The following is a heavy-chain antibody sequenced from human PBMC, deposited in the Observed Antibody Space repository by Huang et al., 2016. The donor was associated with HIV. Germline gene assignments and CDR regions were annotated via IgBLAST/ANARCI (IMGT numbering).Heavy chain of an antibody. J-gene: IGHJ4*02. CDR3: AREVPDGVAGTHFDY. V-gene: IGHV3-21*01. Sequence: EVQLVESGGGLVKPGGSLRLSCATSGFTFSIYRMNWVRQCPGNGLECVSSISGSSSYKYFADPVKGRFTIFRDHAKNSLYLQRNSLRAEDTAVYYCAREVPDGVAGTHFDYWGQGTLVTVSS. D-gene: IGHD6-19*01. CDR2: ISGSSSYK. CDR1: GFTFSIYR.